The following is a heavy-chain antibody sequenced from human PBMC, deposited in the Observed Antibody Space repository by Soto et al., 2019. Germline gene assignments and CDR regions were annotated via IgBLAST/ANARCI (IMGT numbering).Heavy chain of an antibody. Sequence: PSETLSLTCTVSGGSSSSYYWSWIRQPPGKGLEWIGYIYYSGSTNYNPSLKSRATISVDTSKNQFSLKLSSVTAADTAVYYCARELSIAAAGIFYYYGMDVWGQGTTVTVSS. CDR3: ARELSIAAAGIFYYYGMDV. V-gene: IGHV4-59*01. D-gene: IGHD6-13*01. J-gene: IGHJ6*02. CDR1: GGSSSSYY. CDR2: IYYSGST.